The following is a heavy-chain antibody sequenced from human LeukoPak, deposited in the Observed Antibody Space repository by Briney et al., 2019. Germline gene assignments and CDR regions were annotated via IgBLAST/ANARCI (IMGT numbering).Heavy chain of an antibody. J-gene: IGHJ4*02. D-gene: IGHD3-10*01. CDR3: AKEEYGSGSLTRVVY. Sequence: GGSLRLSCAASGFTFSSYWMSWVRQAPGKGLEWVANIKQDGSEKYYVDSVKGRFTISRDNSKNTLYLQMNSLRAEDTAVYYCAKEEYGSGSLTRVVYWGQGTLVTVSS. CDR2: IKQDGSEK. CDR1: GFTFSSYW. V-gene: IGHV3-7*03.